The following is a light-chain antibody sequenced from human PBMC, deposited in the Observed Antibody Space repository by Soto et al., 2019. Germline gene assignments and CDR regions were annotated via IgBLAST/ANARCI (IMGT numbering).Light chain of an antibody. CDR1: KSVSSSY. Sequence: EIVLTQSPGTLSLSPGERATLSCRASKSVSSSYLAWYQQKPGQAPRLLIYGASSRATGIPDRFSGSGSGTDFTLTISRLEPDDFAVYYCQQYGSSPLTFGGGTKVEIK. CDR2: GAS. J-gene: IGKJ4*01. CDR3: QQYGSSPLT. V-gene: IGKV3-20*01.